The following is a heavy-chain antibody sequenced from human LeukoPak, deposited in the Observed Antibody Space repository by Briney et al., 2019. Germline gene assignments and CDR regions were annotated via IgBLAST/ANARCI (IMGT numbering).Heavy chain of an antibody. J-gene: IGHJ6*04. V-gene: IGHV4-34*01. CDR1: GGSFSGYY. D-gene: IGHD3-10*01. CDR2: INHSGST. Sequence: PSEALSLTCAVYGGSFSGYYWSWIRQPPGKGLEWIGEINHSGSTNYNPSLKSRVTISVDTSKNQFSLKLSSVTAADTAVYYCARQRGRYYYGSGSSMDVWGKGTTVTVSS. CDR3: ARQRGRYYYGSGSSMDV.